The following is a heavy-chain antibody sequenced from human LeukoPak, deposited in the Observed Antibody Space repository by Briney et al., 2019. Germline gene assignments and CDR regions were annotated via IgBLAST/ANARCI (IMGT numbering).Heavy chain of an antibody. V-gene: IGHV3-30*18. CDR1: GFTFNSFG. Sequence: GGSLRLSCAASGFTFNSFGMHWVRQAPGKGLEWVAVISYDGSNKYFADSVKGRFTISRDNSKNTLYLQMDSLRAEDTAVYYCAKDYDSSGWAAFDIWGQGTMVTVSS. D-gene: IGHD3-22*01. J-gene: IGHJ3*02. CDR2: ISYDGSNK. CDR3: AKDYDSSGWAAFDI.